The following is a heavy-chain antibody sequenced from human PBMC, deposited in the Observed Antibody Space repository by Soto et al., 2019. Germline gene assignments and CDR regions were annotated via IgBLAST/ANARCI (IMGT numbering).Heavy chain of an antibody. D-gene: IGHD3-10*01. CDR1: GCSFTSYW. Sequence: GESLKISCKGSGCSFTSYWIGWVRQMPGKGLEWMGIIYPGDSDTRYSPSFQGQVTISADKSISTAYLPWSSLKASDTAMYYCAVGGVRGVITRTRDYYGMDVWGEGTRVTVCS. J-gene: IGHJ6*04. CDR2: IYPGDSDT. CDR3: AVGGVRGVITRTRDYYGMDV. V-gene: IGHV5-51*01.